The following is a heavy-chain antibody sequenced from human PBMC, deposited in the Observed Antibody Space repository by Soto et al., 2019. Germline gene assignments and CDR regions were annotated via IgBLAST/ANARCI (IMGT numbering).Heavy chain of an antibody. V-gene: IGHV3-23*01. CDR1: GFGLSDLA. Sequence: GGSLRLSCVASGFGLSDLAMSWVRQAPGKGLQWVSAISGSGSDTYYADSVKGRFTISRDTSKSTLYLQMNSLRAEDTALYYCAKSFSSNWYDYFNSWGQGSLVTVSS. D-gene: IGHD6-13*01. CDR3: AKSFSSNWYDYFNS. J-gene: IGHJ4*02. CDR2: ISGSGSDT.